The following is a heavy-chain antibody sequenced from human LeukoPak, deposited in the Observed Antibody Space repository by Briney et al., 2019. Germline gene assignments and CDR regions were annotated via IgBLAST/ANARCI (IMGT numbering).Heavy chain of an antibody. J-gene: IGHJ4*02. CDR2: MNPDTGNT. CDR3: ARLSDTPAYYYSSGYYHIRY. V-gene: IGHV1-8*01. CDR1: GYTFSAYD. Sequence: ASVKVSCKASGYTFSAYDINWVRQGAGQGLEWIGWMNPDTGNTGCAQKFQGRVTMTRDTSKSTAYMELNSLRSEDTAVYYCARLSDTPAYYYSSGYYHIRYWGQGTLLAVSS. D-gene: IGHD3-22*01.